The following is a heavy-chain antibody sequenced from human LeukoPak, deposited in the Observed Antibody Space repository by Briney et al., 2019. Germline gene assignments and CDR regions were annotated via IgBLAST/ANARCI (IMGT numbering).Heavy chain of an antibody. J-gene: IGHJ5*02. CDR2: ISAYNGNT. V-gene: IGHV1-18*01. CDR3: ARTGLAVAGYNWFDP. D-gene: IGHD6-19*01. CDR1: GYTFTSYG. Sequence: ASVKVSCKASGYTFTSYGISWVRQAPGQGLEWMGWISAYNGNTNYAQKLKGRVTMTTDTSTSTAYMELRSLRSDDTAVYYCARTGLAVAGYNWFDPWGQGTQVTVSS.